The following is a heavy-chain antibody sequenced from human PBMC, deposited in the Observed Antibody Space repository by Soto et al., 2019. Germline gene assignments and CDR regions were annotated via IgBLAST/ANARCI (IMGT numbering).Heavy chain of an antibody. V-gene: IGHV4-59*08. D-gene: IGHD3-3*01. CDR2: IYYSGST. J-gene: IGHJ4*02. Sequence: QVQLQESGPGLVKPSETLSLTCSVSGGSIGSYCWSWIRQPPGKGLEWIGYIYYSGSTNYNPSLKSRVTISVDTSKTQFSRKLSSVTAADTAVYYCARGGWRQIDYWGQGTLVTVSS. CDR1: GGSIGSYC. CDR3: ARGGWRQIDY.